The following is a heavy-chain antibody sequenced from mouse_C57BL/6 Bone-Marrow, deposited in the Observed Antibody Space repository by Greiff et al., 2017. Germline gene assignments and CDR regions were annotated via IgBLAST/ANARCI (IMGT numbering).Heavy chain of an antibody. CDR3: SKQVTTVLATKYFDV. J-gene: IGHJ1*03. Sequence: ESGGGLVKPGGSLKLSCAASGFTFSSYTMSWVRQTPEKRLQWVAAISGGGGNTYYPDSVKGRFTISRDNDKNILYLQMSSLRSEDTALYYVSKQVTTVLATKYFDVWGTGTTVTGSS. D-gene: IGHD1-1*01. CDR2: ISGGGGNT. V-gene: IGHV5-9*01. CDR1: GFTFSSYT.